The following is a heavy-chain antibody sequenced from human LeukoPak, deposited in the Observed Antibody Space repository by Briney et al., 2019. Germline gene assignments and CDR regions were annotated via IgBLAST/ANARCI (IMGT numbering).Heavy chain of an antibody. J-gene: IGHJ4*02. D-gene: IGHD2-15*01. CDR1: GFTFSSYD. CDR3: AGGPTYCSGGSCYSIRGAPKLYYFDY. Sequence: PGGSLRLSCAASGFTFSSYDMLWVRQATGKGLEWVSAINTAGDTYYPGSVKGRFTISRENDKNSLYLQMNSLRAEDTAVYYCAGGPTYCSGGSCYSIRGAPKLYYFDYWGQGTLVTVSS. CDR2: INTAGDT. V-gene: IGHV3-13*04.